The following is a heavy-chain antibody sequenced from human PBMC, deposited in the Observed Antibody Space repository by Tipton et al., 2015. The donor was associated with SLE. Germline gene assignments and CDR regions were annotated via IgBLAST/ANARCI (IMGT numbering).Heavy chain of an antibody. CDR1: GFTFSSYG. CDR3: ARVERSRDAFDI. CDR2: ISGSGGST. Sequence: GSLRLSCAASGFTFSSYGMSWVRQAPGKGLEWVSAISGSGGSTYYADSVKGRFTISRDNAKNSLYLQMNSLRAEDTAVYYCARVERSRDAFDIWGQGTMVTVSS. V-gene: IGHV3-23*01. D-gene: IGHD1-1*01. J-gene: IGHJ3*02.